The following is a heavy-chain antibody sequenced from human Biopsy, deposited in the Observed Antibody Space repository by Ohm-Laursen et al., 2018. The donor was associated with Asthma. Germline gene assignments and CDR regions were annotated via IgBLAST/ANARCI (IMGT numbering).Heavy chain of an antibody. CDR1: GGTFNTYV. CDR2: INSVFGTA. V-gene: IGHV1-69*01. Sequence: SSVKVSCKSLGGTFNTYVIGWVRQAPGQGLEWMGGINSVFGTATYPQKFQDRVSITADDSTSTVYMELSSLRSEDTAVYYCARKAGSCISRTCYSLDFRGQGTLVTGSS. J-gene: IGHJ4*02. CDR3: ARKAGSCISRTCYSLDF. D-gene: IGHD2-2*01.